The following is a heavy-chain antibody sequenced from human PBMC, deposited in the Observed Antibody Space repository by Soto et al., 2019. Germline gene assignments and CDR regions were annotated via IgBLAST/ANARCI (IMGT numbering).Heavy chain of an antibody. D-gene: IGHD3-16*01. J-gene: IGHJ4*02. CDR1: GLTFSSYG. CDR2: IWYDGSNK. CDR3: ARGDYDYVWGSFPRYFDY. V-gene: IGHV3-33*01. Sequence: PGGSMRLSCAASGLTFSSYGMHWVRQAPGKGLEWVAVIWYDGSNKYYADSVKGRFTISRGNSKNTLYLQMNSLRAEDTAVYYCARGDYDYVWGSFPRYFDYWGQGTLVTVSS.